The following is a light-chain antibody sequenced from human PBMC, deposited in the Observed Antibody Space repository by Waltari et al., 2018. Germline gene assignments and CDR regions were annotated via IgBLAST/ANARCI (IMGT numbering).Light chain of an antibody. CDR3: QHHVRLPAT. CDR1: QNIGHY. CDR2: GTA. J-gene: IGKJ1*01. Sequence: SRRASQNIGHYLACFQQKPGQAPRSLSYGTATRAAGIPDRFSGSGSGADFSLTITRLEPEDFAVYYCQHHVRLPATFGQGTKV. V-gene: IGKV3-20*01.